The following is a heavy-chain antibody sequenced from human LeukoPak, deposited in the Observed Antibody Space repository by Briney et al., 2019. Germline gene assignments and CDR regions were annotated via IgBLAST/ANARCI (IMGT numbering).Heavy chain of an antibody. CDR2: ISSSSSYI. Sequence: GGSLRLSCAASGFTFSSYSMNWVRQAPGKGLEWVASISSSSSYIYYADSVKGRFTISRDNAKTSLYLQMNSLRAEDTAVYYCARESAAAGSGGMDVWGQGTTVTVSS. CDR1: GFTFSSYS. CDR3: ARESAAAGSGGMDV. J-gene: IGHJ6*02. D-gene: IGHD6-13*01. V-gene: IGHV3-21*01.